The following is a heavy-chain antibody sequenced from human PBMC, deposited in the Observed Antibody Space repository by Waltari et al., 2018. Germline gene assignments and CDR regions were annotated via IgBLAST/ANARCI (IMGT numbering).Heavy chain of an antibody. Sequence: QVQLQESGPGLVKPSETLFLTCTVSSGSVRAYHWSWLRQSPGKGLEWIGCVYYSGTTTYNPSLKSRVIISVDTSKNQLSLKLTSVTAADTAVYYCARDRGEIWDDVFGPAGFDPWGQGTLVTVSS. J-gene: IGHJ5*02. D-gene: IGHD3-16*01. CDR1: SGSVRAYH. CDR2: VYYSGTT. CDR3: ARDRGEIWDDVFGPAGFDP. V-gene: IGHV4-59*02.